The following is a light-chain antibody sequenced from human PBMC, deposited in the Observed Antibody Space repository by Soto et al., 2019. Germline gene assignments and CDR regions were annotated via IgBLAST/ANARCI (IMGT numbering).Light chain of an antibody. J-gene: IGLJ1*01. CDR1: SSDVGGYNY. V-gene: IGLV2-14*01. CDR2: DVT. Sequence: QSVLTQPASVSGSPGQSITISCTGTSSDVGGYNYVSWYQQHPVKAPKLMNYDVTNRPSGVSDRFSGSKSGNTASLTISGLLAEDEADYYCSSYTSSSTPYVFGTGTKVTVL. CDR3: SSYTSSSTPYV.